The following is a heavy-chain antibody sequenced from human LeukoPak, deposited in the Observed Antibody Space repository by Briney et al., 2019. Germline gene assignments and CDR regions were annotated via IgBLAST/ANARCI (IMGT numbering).Heavy chain of an antibody. V-gene: IGHV3-23*01. Sequence: GGSLRLSCAVSGFTFSSYAMSWVRQAPGKGLEWVSSISSSGGSTYYADSVKGRFTISRDSSKNTLYLQMSSLRAEDTAVYYCARSANSIFGVVPLDSWGQGTLVTVSS. CDR3: ARSANSIFGVVPLDS. J-gene: IGHJ4*02. D-gene: IGHD3-3*01. CDR2: ISSSGGST. CDR1: GFTFSSYA.